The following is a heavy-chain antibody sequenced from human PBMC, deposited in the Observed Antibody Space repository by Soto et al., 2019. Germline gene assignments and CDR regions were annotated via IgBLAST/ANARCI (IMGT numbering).Heavy chain of an antibody. Sequence: ASVKVSCKASGYSFTDFGVNWVRQAPGQGLEWMGWINPNSGGTNYAQKFQDWVTMTRDTSISTAYMELSRLRSDDTAVYYCASDLNDILTGYYANYYYYGMDVWGQGTTVTVSS. CDR1: GYSFTDFG. V-gene: IGHV1-2*04. J-gene: IGHJ6*02. CDR3: ASDLNDILTGYYANYYYYGMDV. CDR2: INPNSGGT. D-gene: IGHD3-9*01.